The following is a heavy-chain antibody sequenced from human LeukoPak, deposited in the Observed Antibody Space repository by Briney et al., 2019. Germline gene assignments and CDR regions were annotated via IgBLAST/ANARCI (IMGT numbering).Heavy chain of an antibody. D-gene: IGHD3-10*01. J-gene: IGHJ3*02. CDR1: GGTFSSYA. Sequence: ASVKVSCKASGGTFSSYAISWVRQAPGQGLEWMGGIIPIFGTANYAQKFQSRVTITTDESTSTADMELSSLRSEDTAVYYCARASDYYGSGGGLAFDIWGQGTMVTVSS. V-gene: IGHV1-69*05. CDR2: IIPIFGTA. CDR3: ARASDYYGSGGGLAFDI.